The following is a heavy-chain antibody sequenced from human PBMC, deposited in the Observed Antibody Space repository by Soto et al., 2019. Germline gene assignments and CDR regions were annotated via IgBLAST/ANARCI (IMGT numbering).Heavy chain of an antibody. J-gene: IGHJ4*02. CDR3: ARDLVAGGFDY. CDR1: GYTFTGYH. D-gene: IGHD6-19*01. Sequence: ASVKVSCKASGYTFTGYHMHWVRQAPGQGLEWMGWISPYNGNTNYAQKLQGRVTMTTDTSTSTAYMELRSLRSDDTAVYYCARDLVAGGFDYWGQGTLVTVSS. V-gene: IGHV1-18*04. CDR2: ISPYNGNT.